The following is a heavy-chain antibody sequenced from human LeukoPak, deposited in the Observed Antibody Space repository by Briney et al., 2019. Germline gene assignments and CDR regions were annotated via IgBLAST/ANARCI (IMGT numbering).Heavy chain of an antibody. V-gene: IGHV1-2*02. Sequence: ASVKVSCKASGYTFTGYYMQWVRQAPGQGLEWMGWINPNSGGTNYAQKFQGRVTMTRDTSISTAYMELSRLRSDDTAVYYCARDLPDSSGYRWFDPWGQGTLVTVSS. CDR2: INPNSGGT. D-gene: IGHD3-22*01. CDR1: GYTFTGYY. J-gene: IGHJ5*02. CDR3: ARDLPDSSGYRWFDP.